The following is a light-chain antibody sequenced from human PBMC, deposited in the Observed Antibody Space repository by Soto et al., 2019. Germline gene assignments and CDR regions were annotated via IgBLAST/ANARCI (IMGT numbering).Light chain of an antibody. Sequence: EIVMTQSPAILSVSPGERATLSCRASQTVAKNLVWYQQKPGQPPRLLIYGASTRATGVPARFSGSGSGTEFTLTISSLQSEDFAIYYCQQYNTWPPPSESVGPGTKVDIK. J-gene: IGKJ3*01. CDR3: QQYNTWPPPSES. CDR2: GAS. V-gene: IGKV3D-15*01. CDR1: QTVAKN.